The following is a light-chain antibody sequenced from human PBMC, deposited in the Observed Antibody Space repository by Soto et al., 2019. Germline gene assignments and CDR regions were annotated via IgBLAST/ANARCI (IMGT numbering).Light chain of an antibody. CDR1: QSVRSF. Sequence: EIVLTQSPATLSLSPGGRATLSCRTSQSVRSFLAWYQQKPGQAPRLLIYDSSNRATGIPARFSGSGSGTDFTLTISGLEPEDFAVYYCQQRSNWLTFGGGTKVEIK. CDR3: QQRSNWLT. V-gene: IGKV3-11*01. CDR2: DSS. J-gene: IGKJ4*01.